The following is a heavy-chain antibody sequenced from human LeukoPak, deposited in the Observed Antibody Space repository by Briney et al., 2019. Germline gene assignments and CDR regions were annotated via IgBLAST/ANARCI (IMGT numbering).Heavy chain of an antibody. CDR2: INHSGST. J-gene: IGHJ4*02. CDR3: ARGRVRGSGSYMGY. D-gene: IGHD3-10*01. Sequence: PSETLSLTCAVYGGSFSGYYWSWIRQPPGKGLEWIGEINHSGSTNYNPSLKSRVTISVDTSKNQFSLKLSSVTAADTAVYYCARGRVRGSGSYMGYWGQGTLVTVPS. CDR1: GGSFSGYY. V-gene: IGHV4-34*01.